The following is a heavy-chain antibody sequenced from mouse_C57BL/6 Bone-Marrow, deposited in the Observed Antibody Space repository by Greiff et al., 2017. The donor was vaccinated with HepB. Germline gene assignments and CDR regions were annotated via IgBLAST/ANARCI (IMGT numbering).Heavy chain of an antibody. D-gene: IGHD1-1*02. V-gene: IGHV14-2*01. CDR1: GFNINDYY. Sequence: EVKLLEPGAELVKPGASVKLSCTASGFNINDYYMHWVKQRTEQGLEWIGRIDPEDGETKYAPKFQGKATITADTSSNTAYLQLSSLTSEDTAVYYCARFTMVPYYFDYWGQGTTLTVSS. J-gene: IGHJ2*01. CDR2: IDPEDGET. CDR3: ARFTMVPYYFDY.